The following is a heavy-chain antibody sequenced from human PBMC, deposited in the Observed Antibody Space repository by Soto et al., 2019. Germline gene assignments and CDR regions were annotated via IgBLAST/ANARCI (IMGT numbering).Heavy chain of an antibody. Sequence: EVQLVQSGAEVKKPGESLKISCKGSGYSFTSYWIGWVRQMPGKGLEWMGIIYPGDSDTRYSPSFQGQVTISADKSISTAYLQWSSLKASDTAMYYCATGGRHYYGSGSYYSWFDPWGQGTLVTVSS. CDR2: IYPGDSDT. CDR1: GYSFTSYW. D-gene: IGHD3-10*01. V-gene: IGHV5-51*01. J-gene: IGHJ5*02. CDR3: ATGGRHYYGSGSYYSWFDP.